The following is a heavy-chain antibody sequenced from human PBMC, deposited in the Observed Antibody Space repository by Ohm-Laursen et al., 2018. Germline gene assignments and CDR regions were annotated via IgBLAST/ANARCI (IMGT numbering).Heavy chain of an antibody. D-gene: IGHD1-26*01. CDR2: IYYSGIT. V-gene: IGHV4-59*07. CDR1: GGSIISYY. Sequence: SDTLSLTCIVSGGSIISYYWSWIRQPPGKGLEWIGYIYYSGITNYNPSLKSRITMSVDTSKNQFSLRLSSVTAADTAVYYCARGGAFLDYWGQGALVTVSS. J-gene: IGHJ4*02. CDR3: ARGGAFLDY.